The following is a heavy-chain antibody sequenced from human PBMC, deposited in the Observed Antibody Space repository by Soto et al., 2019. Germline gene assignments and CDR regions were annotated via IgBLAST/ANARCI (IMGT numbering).Heavy chain of an antibody. D-gene: IGHD6-19*01. Sequence: PGGSLRLSCAASGFTFSSYAMSWVRQAPGKGLEWVSAISGSGGSTYYADSVKGRFTISRDNSKNTLYLQMNSLRAEDTAVYYCTNSGWPPMNWFDPWGQGTLVTVSS. J-gene: IGHJ5*02. CDR2: ISGSGGST. CDR3: TNSGWPPMNWFDP. V-gene: IGHV3-23*01. CDR1: GFTFSSYA.